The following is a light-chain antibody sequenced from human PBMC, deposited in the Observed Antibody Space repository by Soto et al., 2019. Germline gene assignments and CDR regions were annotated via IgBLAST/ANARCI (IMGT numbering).Light chain of an antibody. CDR2: AAS. CDR3: QQLESYPST. V-gene: IGKV1-9*01. CDR1: QGISNF. J-gene: IGKJ4*01. Sequence: DIQMTKPPSTLSGSVGDRGSISWRASQGISNFLAWYQQKPGKAPKLLIYAASTLQSGVPSRFSGSGSGTDFTLTISSLQPEDFATYYCQQLESYPSTFGGGTKVDIK.